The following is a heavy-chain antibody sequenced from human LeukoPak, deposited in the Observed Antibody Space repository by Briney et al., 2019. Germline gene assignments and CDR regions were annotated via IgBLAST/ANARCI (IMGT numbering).Heavy chain of an antibody. CDR3: AKGIYSSSAGGAFDI. V-gene: IGHV3-9*03. D-gene: IGHD6-6*01. CDR1: GFTFSSYG. Sequence: PGRSLRLSCAASGFTFSSYGMHWVRQAPGKGLEWVSGISWNSGSVGYADSVKGRFTISRDNAKNSLYLQMNSLRAEDMALYYCAKGIYSSSAGGAFDIWGQGTMVTVSS. J-gene: IGHJ3*02. CDR2: ISWNSGSV.